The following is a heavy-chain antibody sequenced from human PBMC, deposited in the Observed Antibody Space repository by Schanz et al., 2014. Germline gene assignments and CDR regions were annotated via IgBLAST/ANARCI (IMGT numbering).Heavy chain of an antibody. V-gene: IGHV1-18*01. J-gene: IGHJ4*02. Sequence: QIQLVQSGPEVKKPGATVKVSCKASGYIFINSGISWVRQAPGQGLEWMGWISVYNHNKEYDQKVQGRVTMTADTSTNTAYMELRSLRSDDTAVYYCARSAGRDFWSGYYTRFDYWGQGTLVTVSS. CDR2: ISVYNHNK. CDR3: ARSAGRDFWSGYYTRFDY. D-gene: IGHD3-3*01. CDR1: GYIFINSG.